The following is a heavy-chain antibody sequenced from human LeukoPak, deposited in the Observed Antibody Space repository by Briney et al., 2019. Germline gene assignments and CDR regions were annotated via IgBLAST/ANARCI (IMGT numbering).Heavy chain of an antibody. J-gene: IGHJ6*02. D-gene: IGHD2-2*01. CDR1: GFTVSSNY. CDR2: IYSGGST. V-gene: IGHV3-53*01. CDR3: ARGDFVGVVPAAIDYYGMDV. Sequence: AGGSLRLSCAASGFTVSSNYMSWVRQAPGKGLEWVSVIYSGGSTYYADSVKGRFTISRDNSKNTLYLQMNSLRAEDTAVYYCARGDFVGVVPAAIDYYGMDVWGQGTTVTVSS.